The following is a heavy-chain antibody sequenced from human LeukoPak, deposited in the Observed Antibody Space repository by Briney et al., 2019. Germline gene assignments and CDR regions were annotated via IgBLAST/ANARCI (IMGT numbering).Heavy chain of an antibody. CDR2: IYYSGST. J-gene: IGHJ5*02. V-gene: IGHV4-31*03. CDR1: GGSIRSSSYY. Sequence: SETLSLTCSVSGGSIRSSSYYWGWIRQPPGKGLEWIGYIYYSGSTYYNPSLKSRVTISVDTSKNQFSLKLSSVTAADTAVYYCARAGVVAATNWFDPWGQGTLVTVSS. D-gene: IGHD2-15*01. CDR3: ARAGVVAATNWFDP.